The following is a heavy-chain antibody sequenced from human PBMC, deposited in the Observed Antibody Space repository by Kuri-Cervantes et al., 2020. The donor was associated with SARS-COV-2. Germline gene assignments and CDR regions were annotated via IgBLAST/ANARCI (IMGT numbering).Heavy chain of an antibody. CDR2: INPNSGGT. CDR1: GYTFTGYY. J-gene: IGHJ6*03. D-gene: IGHD3-3*01. CDR3: ARGVTIFGVVSYYYYMDV. Sequence: ASVKVSCKASGYTFTGYYMHWVRQAPGQGLEWMGWINPNSGGTNYAQKFQGRVTMTRDTSISTAYMEQSRLRSDDTAVYYCARGVTIFGVVSYYYYMDVWGKGTTVTVSS. V-gene: IGHV1-2*02.